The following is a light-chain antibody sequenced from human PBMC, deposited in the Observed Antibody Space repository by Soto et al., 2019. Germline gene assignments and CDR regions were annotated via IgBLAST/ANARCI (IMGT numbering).Light chain of an antibody. CDR1: QGIVSW. J-gene: IGKJ4*01. CDR2: AAS. V-gene: IGKV1-12*01. CDR3: QQTSSFPLT. Sequence: DIQMTQSPSSVSASVGDRVTITCRASQGIVSWLAWYQQKPGKAPILLIYAASSLQSGVPSRFSGSGAGTDFTLPISSLQPEDFATYYCQQTSSFPLTFGGGTKVEIK.